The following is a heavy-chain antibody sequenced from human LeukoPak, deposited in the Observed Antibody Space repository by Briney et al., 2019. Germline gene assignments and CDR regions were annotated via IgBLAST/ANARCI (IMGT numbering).Heavy chain of an antibody. D-gene: IGHD6-13*01. CDR3: AKSGSSWYANYYYGMDV. V-gene: IGHV3-9*01. CDR2: ISWNSGSI. Sequence: GRSLRLSCAASGFTFDDYAMHWVRQAPGKGLEWVSGISWNSGSIGYADSVKGRFTISRDNAKNSLYLQMNSLRAEDTALYYCAKSGSSWYANYYYGMDVWGKGTTVTVSS. J-gene: IGHJ6*04. CDR1: GFTFDDYA.